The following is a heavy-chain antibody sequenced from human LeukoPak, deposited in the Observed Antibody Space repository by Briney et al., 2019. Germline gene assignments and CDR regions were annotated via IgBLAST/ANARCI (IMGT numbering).Heavy chain of an antibody. Sequence: GGSLRLSCAASGNYWMHWVRQAPGKGLLWVSHINSDGSWTNYADSVKGRFTISRDNAKNTVYLEMNSLSVEDTATYYCIRDFRSADLWGQGTLVTVTS. CDR3: IRDFRSADL. V-gene: IGHV3-74*01. CDR2: INSDGSWT. CDR1: GNYW. J-gene: IGHJ5*02.